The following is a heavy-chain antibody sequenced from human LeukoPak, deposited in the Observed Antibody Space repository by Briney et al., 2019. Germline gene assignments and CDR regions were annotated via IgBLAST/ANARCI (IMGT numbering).Heavy chain of an antibody. CDR2: IYYSGDT. J-gene: IGHJ4*02. D-gene: IGHD1-26*01. CDR1: GGSISSGGYY. V-gene: IGHV4-31*03. CDR3: ARGGSGSYGPFDY. Sequence: PSETLSLTCTVSGGSISSGGYYWSWIRQHPGKGLEWIGYIYYSGDTYYNPSLKSRVIISLDRSKNQFSLKLSSVTAADTAVYYCARGGSGSYGPFDYWGQGTLVTVSS.